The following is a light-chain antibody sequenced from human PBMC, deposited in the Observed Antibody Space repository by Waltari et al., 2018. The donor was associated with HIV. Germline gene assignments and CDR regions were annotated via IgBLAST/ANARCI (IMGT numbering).Light chain of an antibody. CDR3: QQYFTSLVS. CDR1: QGVLDSSNTPSY. Sequence: DIVITRYPSSLPVSLGGRATINCKSIQGVLDSSNTPSYISWYQQKPGQPPKVLIYWASTRDSGVPERFSGSGSETDFTLTINGLQAEDVAVYFCQQYFTSLVSFGGGTKVEIK. V-gene: IGKV4-1*01. J-gene: IGKJ4*01. CDR2: WAS.